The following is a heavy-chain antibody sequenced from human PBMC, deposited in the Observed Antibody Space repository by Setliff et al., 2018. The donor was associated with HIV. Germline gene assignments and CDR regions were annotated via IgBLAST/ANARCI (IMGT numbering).Heavy chain of an antibody. J-gene: IGHJ4*02. CDR3: ARDPTGGAARFDY. CDR1: GGSITSSTYY. V-gene: IGHV4-39*07. CDR2: IFYSGST. D-gene: IGHD6-6*01. Sequence: SETLSLTCTVSGGSITSSTYYWDWIRQPPGKGLEWIGSIFYSGSTYYNPSVKSRVTISIDTSKNQFSLRLSSVTAADTAVYYCARDPTGGAARFDYWGQGTLVTVSS.